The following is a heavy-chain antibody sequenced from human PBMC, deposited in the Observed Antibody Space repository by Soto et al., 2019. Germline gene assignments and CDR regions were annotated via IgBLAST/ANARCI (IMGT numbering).Heavy chain of an antibody. V-gene: IGHV3-7*05. CDR2: INLDGSEK. Sequence: EGQLVESGGGLVQPGGSLRLSCQVSGFTFRSYWMTWVRRAPGKGLEWVANINLDGSEKYYVDAVKGRFTISRDNAKNSLHLHLRDLRANDTAVYYCARGAMAGNEVPGEWRQGTLVTVSS. J-gene: IGHJ1*01. D-gene: IGHD1-1*01. CDR1: GFTFRSYW. CDR3: ARGAMAGNEVPGE.